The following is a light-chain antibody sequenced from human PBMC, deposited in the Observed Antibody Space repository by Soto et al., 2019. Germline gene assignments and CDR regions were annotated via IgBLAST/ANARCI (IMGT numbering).Light chain of an antibody. CDR1: LSVSSN. J-gene: IGKJ5*01. CDR2: GAS. CDR3: QQYSNWPLT. V-gene: IGKV3-15*01. Sequence: EIVLTQSPGTLSLSPGERATLYCRASLSVSSNYLAWYQQKPGQAPRLLIYGASTRATGTPARFSGSGSGREFTLTISSLQSEDSAVYYCQQYSNWPLTFGQGARLEIK.